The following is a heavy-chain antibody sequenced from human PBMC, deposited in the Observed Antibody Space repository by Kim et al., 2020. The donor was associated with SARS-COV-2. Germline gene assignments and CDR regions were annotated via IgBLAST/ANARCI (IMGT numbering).Heavy chain of an antibody. CDR1: GFPFSSFA. CDR2: ISAGGSGI. V-gene: IGHV3-23*01. CDR3: AKGRRQAEGGVSPEKGY. D-gene: IGHD3-16*01. Sequence: GGSLRLSCAVSGFPFSSFAMSWVRQAPGKGPEWISAISAGGSGIYYADSVKGRFSISRDNSKNTLSLQMNGLRSEDTAVYYCAKGRRQAEGGVSPEKGY. J-gene: IGHJ4*03.